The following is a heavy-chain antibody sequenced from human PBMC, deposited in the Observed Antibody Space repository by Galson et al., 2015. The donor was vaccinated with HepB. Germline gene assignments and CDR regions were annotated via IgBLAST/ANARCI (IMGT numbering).Heavy chain of an antibody. Sequence: SVKVSCKASGYTFTSYDINRVRQATGQGLEWMGWMNPNSGNTGYAQKFQGRVTMTRNTSISTAYMELSSLRSEDTAVYYCARAPRFLEWLYRPEYYFDYWGQGTLVTVSS. J-gene: IGHJ4*02. V-gene: IGHV1-8*01. CDR2: MNPNSGNT. CDR3: ARAPRFLEWLYRPEYYFDY. CDR1: GYTFTSYD. D-gene: IGHD3-3*01.